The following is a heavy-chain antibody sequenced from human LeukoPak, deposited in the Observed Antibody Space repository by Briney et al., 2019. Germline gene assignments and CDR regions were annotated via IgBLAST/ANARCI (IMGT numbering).Heavy chain of an antibody. CDR1: GGTFSSYA. V-gene: IGHV1-69*04. CDR2: IIPILGIA. CDR3: ARDVISSGYYYFDY. Sequence: ASVKVSCKASGGTFSSYAISWVRQAPGQGLEWMGRIIPILGIANYAQKFQGRVTITAGKSTSTAYMELSSLRSEGTAVYYCARDVISSGYYYFDYWGQGTLVTVSS. D-gene: IGHD6-19*01. J-gene: IGHJ4*02.